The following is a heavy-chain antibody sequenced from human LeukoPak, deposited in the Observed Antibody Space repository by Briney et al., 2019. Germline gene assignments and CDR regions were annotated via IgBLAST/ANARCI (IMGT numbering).Heavy chain of an antibody. D-gene: IGHD3-9*01. CDR3: ARGTRNNDILTGSAGTFDY. V-gene: IGHV1-18*01. J-gene: IGHJ4*02. CDR1: GYTFTSYG. Sequence: ASVTVSCKASGYTFTSYGISWVRQAPGQGLEWMGWISAYNGNTNYAQKLQGRVTMTTDTSTSTAYMELRSLRSDDAAVYYCARGTRNNDILTGSAGTFDYWGQGTQVTVSS. CDR2: ISAYNGNT.